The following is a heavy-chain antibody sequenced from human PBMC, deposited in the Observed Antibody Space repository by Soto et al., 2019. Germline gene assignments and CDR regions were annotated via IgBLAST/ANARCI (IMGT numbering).Heavy chain of an antibody. CDR1: GGSISSGGYY. CDR2: IHSSGST. D-gene: IGHD4-17*01. CDR3: VAPRRVTTGAFDI. V-gene: IGHV4-31*09. J-gene: IGHJ3*02. Sequence: SETLSLTCTVSGGSISSGGYYWSWIRQHPGKGLEWIGYIHSSGSTYYNPSLKSRVTISVDKSKNQFSLKLSSVTAADTAVYYCVAPRRVTTGAFDIWGQGTMVTVSS.